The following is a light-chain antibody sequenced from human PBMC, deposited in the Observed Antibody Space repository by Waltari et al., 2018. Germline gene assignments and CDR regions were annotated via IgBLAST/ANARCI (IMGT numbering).Light chain of an antibody. CDR1: QSVSSNS. V-gene: IGKV3-20*01. CDR3: QQYGTAPRT. CDR2: GAS. Sequence: EIVLTQSPGTLSLSPGESTTLFCRASQSVSSNSLSWYQQRPGPSPRLLIYGASSRPTGIPDRFSGSGSGTDFTLTISRLEPEDFALYYCQQYGTAPRTFGQGTKVEVK. J-gene: IGKJ1*01.